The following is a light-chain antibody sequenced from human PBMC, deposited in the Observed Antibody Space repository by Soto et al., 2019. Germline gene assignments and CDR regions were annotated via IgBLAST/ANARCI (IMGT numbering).Light chain of an antibody. J-gene: IGKJ2*01. CDR2: AAS. Sequence: DIQMTQSPSSLSASVGDRVTITCRASQSIGTYLSWYQQKPGKAPKLLIYAASSLRSGVPSRFSGSGSRTDFTLTISSLQPEDFATYNCQQSYSIPYTFGQGTKLEIK. CDR1: QSIGTY. CDR3: QQSYSIPYT. V-gene: IGKV1-39*01.